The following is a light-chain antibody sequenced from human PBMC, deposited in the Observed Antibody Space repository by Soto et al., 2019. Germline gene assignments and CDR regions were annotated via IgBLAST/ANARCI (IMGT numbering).Light chain of an antibody. Sequence: DIQLTQSPSSMSTSVCHRVTITSRASQSISSYLNWYQQKPGKAHKLLIYAAYSLQSGVQSRFSGSGSGTDFSLTIRSLQPEDFATYYCKQSYSTPHTFGQGTRLEIK. J-gene: IGKJ5*01. CDR2: AAY. V-gene: IGKV1-39*01. CDR1: QSISSY. CDR3: KQSYSTPHT.